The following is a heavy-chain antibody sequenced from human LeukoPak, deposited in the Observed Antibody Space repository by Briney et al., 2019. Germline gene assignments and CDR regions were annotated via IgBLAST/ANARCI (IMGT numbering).Heavy chain of an antibody. CDR2: IAPSGYT. Sequence: PSETLSLTCGVHGVSITSYHWSWIRQSPREALEWIGEIAPSGYTIYNPSLKSRVTMSVDTAKNQLSPSLTSLTAADTAIYYCARIRCGQTEHRCYNYWGRGALVTVSS. J-gene: IGHJ4*02. CDR3: ARIRCGQTEHRCYNY. V-gene: IGHV4-34*10. D-gene: IGHD3-10*01. CDR1: GVSITSYH.